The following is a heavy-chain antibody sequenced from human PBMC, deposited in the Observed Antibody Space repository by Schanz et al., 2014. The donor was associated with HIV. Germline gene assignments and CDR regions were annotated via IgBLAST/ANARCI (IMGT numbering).Heavy chain of an antibody. CDR1: AYNFTSSF. CDR2: ISAYNGNT. D-gene: IGHD5-12*01. Sequence: QVQLVLSGAEVKRPGASVKVSCKASAYNFTSSFINFFLPSPFPGIEWMGWISAYNGNTNYAQKLQGRVTMTTDTSTSTAYMDLRSLRSDDTAVYYCARGAAEMATMTPWRYWGQGTLLTVSP. V-gene: IGHV1-18*01. CDR3: ARGAAEMATMTPWRY. J-gene: IGHJ4*02.